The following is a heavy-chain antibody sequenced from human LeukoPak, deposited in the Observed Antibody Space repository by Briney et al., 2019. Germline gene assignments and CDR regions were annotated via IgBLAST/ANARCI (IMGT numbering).Heavy chain of an antibody. J-gene: IGHJ4*02. CDR2: MNPNSGNT. Sequence: ASVKVSCKASGYTFTSYDINWVRQATGQGLEWMGWMNPNSGNTGYAQKFQGRVTITRNTSISTAYMELSSLRSEDTAVYYCAIAGYSSGWYPQEYIDYWGQGTLVTVSS. CDR1: GYTFTSYD. D-gene: IGHD6-19*01. V-gene: IGHV1-8*03. CDR3: AIAGYSSGWYPQEYIDY.